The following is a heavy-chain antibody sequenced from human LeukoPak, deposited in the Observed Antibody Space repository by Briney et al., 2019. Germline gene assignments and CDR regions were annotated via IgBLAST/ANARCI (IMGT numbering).Heavy chain of an antibody. CDR3: AKIFGVVIGPDYFDY. J-gene: IGHJ4*02. CDR2: ISGGGGTT. Sequence: PGGSPRLSCAASGFTFSSYAMSWVRQVPGKGLEWVSGISGGGGTTYYADSVKGRFTISRDNSKNTLYLQMNSLRAEDTAVYYCAKIFGVVIGPDYFDYWGQGTLVTVSS. D-gene: IGHD3-3*01. CDR1: GFTFSSYA. V-gene: IGHV3-23*01.